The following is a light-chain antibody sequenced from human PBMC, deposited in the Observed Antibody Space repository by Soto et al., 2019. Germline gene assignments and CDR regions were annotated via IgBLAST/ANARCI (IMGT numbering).Light chain of an antibody. Sequence: DIQMTQSPSSLSASVGDRVTITCLASQGISIYLNWYQQKPGKAPQLLIYAASNLAEGVPSRFSGSGSGTVFTFTITTLQPEDIATYYCQQSDNLPLTFGGGTKVEIK. CDR2: AAS. V-gene: IGKV1-33*01. CDR1: QGISIY. J-gene: IGKJ4*01. CDR3: QQSDNLPLT.